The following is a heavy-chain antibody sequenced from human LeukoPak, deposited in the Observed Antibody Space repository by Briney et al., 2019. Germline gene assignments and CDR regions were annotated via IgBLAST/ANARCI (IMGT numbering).Heavy chain of an antibody. CDR2: ISGSGGST. V-gene: IGHV3-23*01. Sequence: GGSLRLSCAASGFTFSSYAMSWVRQAPGKGLEWVSAISGSGGSTYYADPVKGRFTISRDNSKNTLYLQMNSLRAEDTAVYYCAKDDQYYYDSSGYYSWGQGTLVTVSS. J-gene: IGHJ4*02. CDR1: GFTFSSYA. CDR3: AKDDQYYYDSSGYYS. D-gene: IGHD3-22*01.